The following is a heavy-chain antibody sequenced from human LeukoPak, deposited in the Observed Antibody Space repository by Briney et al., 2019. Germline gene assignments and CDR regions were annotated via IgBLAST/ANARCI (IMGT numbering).Heavy chain of an antibody. J-gene: IGHJ3*02. V-gene: IGHV3-48*04. CDR2: ISSSGSTI. CDR1: GFTFSSYS. Sequence: PGGSLRLSCAASGFTFSSYSMNWVRQAPGKGLEWVSYISSSGSTIYYADSVKGRFTISRDNAKNSLYLQMNSLRAEDTAVYYCARGGDNWNDGDAFDIWGQGTMVTVSS. D-gene: IGHD1-20*01. CDR3: ARGGDNWNDGDAFDI.